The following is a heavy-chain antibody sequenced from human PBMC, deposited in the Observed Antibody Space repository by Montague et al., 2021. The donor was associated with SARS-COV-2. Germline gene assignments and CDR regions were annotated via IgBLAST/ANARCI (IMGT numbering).Heavy chain of an antibody. CDR2: ISISGST. CDR3: ARDIAVADLFDY. Sequence: TLSLTCTVSGGSISSGSYYWSWIRQPAGKGLEWIGCISISGSTNYNPSLKSRVTISVDTTKNQFSLKLGSATAADTAVYYCARDIAVADLFDYWGQGTLVTVSS. CDR1: GGSISSGSYY. J-gene: IGHJ4*02. D-gene: IGHD6-19*01. V-gene: IGHV4-61*02.